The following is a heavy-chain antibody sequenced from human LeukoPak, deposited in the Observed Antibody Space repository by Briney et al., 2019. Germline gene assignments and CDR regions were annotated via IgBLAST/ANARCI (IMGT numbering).Heavy chain of an antibody. V-gene: IGHV3-7*05. CDR2: MKQDGSEI. CDR1: GFTFSSYW. J-gene: IGHJ3*01. D-gene: IGHD3-16*01. CDR3: ARIWGGAGVGFGV. Sequence: GGSLRLSCAVSGFTFSSYWMSWVRQAPGKGLEWVANMKQDGSEIYYVDSLKGRFTISRDNAKNSVYLQMNSLRAEDTAVYYCARIWGGAGVGFGVWGQGTMVTVSS.